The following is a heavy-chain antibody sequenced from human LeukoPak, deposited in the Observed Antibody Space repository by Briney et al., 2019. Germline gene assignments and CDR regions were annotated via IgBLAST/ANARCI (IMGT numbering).Heavy chain of an antibody. Sequence: SVKVSCKASGFTFTSSAMQWVRQARGQRLEWIGWIVVGSGNTNYAQKFQERVTITRDMSTSTAYMELSSLRSEDTAVYYCAADGGNWNLPDYYYMDVWGKGTTVTVPS. D-gene: IGHD1-1*01. V-gene: IGHV1-58*02. CDR2: IVVGSGNT. J-gene: IGHJ6*03. CDR3: AADGGNWNLPDYYYMDV. CDR1: GFTFTSSA.